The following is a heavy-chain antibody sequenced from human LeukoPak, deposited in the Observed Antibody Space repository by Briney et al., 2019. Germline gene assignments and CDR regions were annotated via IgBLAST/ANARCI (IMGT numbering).Heavy chain of an antibody. Sequence: ASVKVSCKTSGYTFAGYYIHWVRQAPGQGLEWMGWINPNSGGTEFSQNFQGRVTMTRDTSISTAYLELTSLRSDDTAVYYCAREARDGYNLGGDFDNWGQGTLVTVSS. CDR2: INPNSGGT. J-gene: IGHJ4*02. CDR3: AREARDGYNLGGDFDN. D-gene: IGHD5-24*01. V-gene: IGHV1-2*02. CDR1: GYTFAGYY.